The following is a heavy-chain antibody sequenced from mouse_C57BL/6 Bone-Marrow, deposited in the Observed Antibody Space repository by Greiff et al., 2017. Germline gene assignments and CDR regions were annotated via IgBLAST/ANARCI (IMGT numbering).Heavy chain of an antibody. D-gene: IGHD2-3*01. CDR2: ISSGSSTI. CDR3: ARDDGYYERFAY. V-gene: IGHV5-17*01. J-gene: IGHJ3*01. Sequence: EVKVVESGGGLVKPGGSLKLSCAASGFTFSDYGMHWVRQAPEKGLEWVAYISSGSSTIYYADTVKGRFTISRDNAKNTLFLQMTSLRSEDTAMYYCARDDGYYERFAYWGQGTLVTVSA. CDR1: GFTFSDYG.